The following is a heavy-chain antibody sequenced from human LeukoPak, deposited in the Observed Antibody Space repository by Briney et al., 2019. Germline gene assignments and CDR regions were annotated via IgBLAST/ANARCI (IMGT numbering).Heavy chain of an antibody. CDR1: GFTFRDFS. D-gene: IGHD2-15*01. J-gene: IGHJ4*02. CDR3: AKQLGYCSDGSCYFPY. Sequence: GGSLRLSCVASGFTFRDFSMSWVRQAPGKGLEWVSVISNGGDHTYYADSVKGRFAISRDNSKNTLYLQMNSLRTEDTAIYYCAKQLGYCSDGSCYFPYWGQGTLVTVSS. V-gene: IGHV3-23*01. CDR2: ISNGGDHT.